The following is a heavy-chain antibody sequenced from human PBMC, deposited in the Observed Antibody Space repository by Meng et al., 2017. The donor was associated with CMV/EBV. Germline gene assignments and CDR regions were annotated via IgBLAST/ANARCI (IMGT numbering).Heavy chain of an antibody. CDR1: GYSFTSYW. CDR3: ARRMGYCSSTSCYGAADAFDI. V-gene: IGHV5-51*01. D-gene: IGHD2-2*01. J-gene: IGHJ3*02. CDR2: IYPGDSDT. Sequence: GESLKISCKGSGYSFTSYWIGWVRQMPGKGLEWMGIIYPGDSDTRYSPSFQGQVTISADKSISTAYLQWSSLKASDTAMYYCARRMGYCSSTSCYGAADAFDIWGQGTMVTVSS.